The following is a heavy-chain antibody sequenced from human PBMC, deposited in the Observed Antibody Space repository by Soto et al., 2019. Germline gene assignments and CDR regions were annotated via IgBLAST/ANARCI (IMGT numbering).Heavy chain of an antibody. J-gene: IGHJ6*02. Sequence: GESLKISCEVSGFTFSSYEMYWVRQAPGKGLEWVAYISSSGETVYYAGSVQGRFTISRDNAKNSLYLQMSSLGAEDTAVYYCARDGFYAMDVWGQGTTVTVSS. D-gene: IGHD2-2*01. CDR3: ARDGFYAMDV. CDR2: ISSSGETV. V-gene: IGHV3-48*03. CDR1: GFTFSSYE.